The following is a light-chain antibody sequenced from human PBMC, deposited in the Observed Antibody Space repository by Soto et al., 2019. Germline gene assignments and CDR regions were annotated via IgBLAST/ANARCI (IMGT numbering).Light chain of an antibody. CDR1: QSVSSSY. CDR2: DAS. J-gene: IGKJ5*01. CDR3: QQRSNWRGT. V-gene: IGKV3D-20*02. Sequence: IVWKQSPGPLSLSPGERATLSGSASQSVSSSYLAWYQQKPGQAPRLLIYDASNRATGIPARLSGSGSGTDFTLTISSLEPEDFAVYYCQQRSNWRGTFGQGTRLEIK.